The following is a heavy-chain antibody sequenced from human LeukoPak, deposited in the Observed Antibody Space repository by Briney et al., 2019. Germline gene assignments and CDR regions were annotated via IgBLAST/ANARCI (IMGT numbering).Heavy chain of an antibody. J-gene: IGHJ6*03. CDR1: GFTFSSYS. Sequence: PGGSLRLSCAASGFTFSSYSMNWVRQAPGKGLEWVSSISSSSTYIYYADSVKGRFTISRDNAKNSLYLQMNSLRAEDTAVYYCARAVGSVDYVSPMDVWGKGTTVTISS. CDR2: ISSSSTYI. V-gene: IGHV3-21*01. CDR3: ARAVGSVDYVSPMDV. D-gene: IGHD3-16*01.